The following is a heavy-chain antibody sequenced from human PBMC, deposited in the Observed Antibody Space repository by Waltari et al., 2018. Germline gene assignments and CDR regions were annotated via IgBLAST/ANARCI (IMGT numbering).Heavy chain of an antibody. Sequence: QVQLQESGPGLVKPSETLSLTSAVSGYSISSGYYWGWIRQPPGKGLEWIGSIYHSGSTYYNPSLKSRVTISVDTSKNQFSLKLSSVTAADTAVYYCARAAYYDSSGYYYFDYWGQGTLVTVSS. V-gene: IGHV4-38-2*01. CDR3: ARAAYYDSSGYYYFDY. CDR2: IYHSGST. D-gene: IGHD3-22*01. J-gene: IGHJ4*02. CDR1: GYSISSGYY.